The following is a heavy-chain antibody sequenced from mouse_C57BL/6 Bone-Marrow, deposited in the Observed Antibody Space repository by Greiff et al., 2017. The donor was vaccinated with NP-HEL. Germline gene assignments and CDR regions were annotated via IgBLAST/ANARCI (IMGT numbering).Heavy chain of an antibody. CDR1: GFTFSSYA. CDR2: ISSGGDYI. J-gene: IGHJ2*01. D-gene: IGHD3-2*02. V-gene: IGHV5-9-1*02. Sequence: DVMLVESGEGLVKPGGSLKLSCAASGFTFSSYAMSWVRQTPEKRLEWVAYISSGGDYIYYADTVKGRFTISRDNARNTLYLQMSSLKSEDTAMYYCTREAQATLFDYWGQGTTLTVSS. CDR3: TREAQATLFDY.